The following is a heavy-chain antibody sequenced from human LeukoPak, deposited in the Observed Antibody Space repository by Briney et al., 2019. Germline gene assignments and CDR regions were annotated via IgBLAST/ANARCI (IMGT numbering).Heavy chain of an antibody. V-gene: IGHV4-59*12. CDR2: IHNSGST. J-gene: IGHJ5*02. CDR3: ARTDYSNTNWFDP. Sequence: PSETLSLTCTVSGGSLSTYYWSWIRQPPGKGLEWIGYIHNSGSTHYTFSLKIRVTMSLDTSKNQFSLKLTSVTAADTAVYYCARTDYSNTNWFDPWGQGTLVTVSS. D-gene: IGHD4-11*01. CDR1: GGSLSTYY.